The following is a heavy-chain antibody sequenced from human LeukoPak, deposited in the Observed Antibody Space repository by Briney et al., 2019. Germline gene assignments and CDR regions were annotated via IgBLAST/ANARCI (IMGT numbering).Heavy chain of an antibody. V-gene: IGHV1-18*01. Sequence: GASVKVSCKASGYTFTSYGISWVRQAPGQGLEWMGWISAYNGNTNHAQKLQGRVTVTTDTSTSTAYMELRSLRSDDTAVYYCAREKETTDYYYGMDVWGQGTTVTVSS. CDR1: GYTFTSYG. D-gene: IGHD4-11*01. CDR2: ISAYNGNT. CDR3: AREKETTDYYYGMDV. J-gene: IGHJ6*02.